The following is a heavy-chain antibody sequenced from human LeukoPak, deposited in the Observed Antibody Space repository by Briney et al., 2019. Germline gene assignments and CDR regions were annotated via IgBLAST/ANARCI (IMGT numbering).Heavy chain of an antibody. CDR2: FDPEDGET. Sequence: ASVKVSCKVSGYALTELSMHWVRQAPGKGLEWMGGFDPEDGETIYAQKFQGRVTMTEDTSTDTAYMELSSLRSEDTAVYYCASHLIAARNFDYWGQGTLVTVSS. CDR3: ASHLIAARNFDY. J-gene: IGHJ4*02. D-gene: IGHD6-6*01. CDR1: GYALTELS. V-gene: IGHV1-24*01.